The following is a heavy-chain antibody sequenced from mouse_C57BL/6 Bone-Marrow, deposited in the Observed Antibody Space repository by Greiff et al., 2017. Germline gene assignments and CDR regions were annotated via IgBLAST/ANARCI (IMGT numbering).Heavy chain of an antibody. J-gene: IGHJ4*01. V-gene: IGHV3-8*01. CDR3: ARSGWDGLMDY. CDR2: ISYSGST. Sequence: EVKLMESGPGLAKPSQTLSLTRSVTGYSITSYYWNWIRKFPGNKLEYMGYISYSGSTYYNPSLKSRISITRDTSNNQYYLQLNSVTTEDTATYYCARSGWDGLMDYWGQGTSVTVSS. CDR1: GYSITSYY. D-gene: IGHD4-1*01.